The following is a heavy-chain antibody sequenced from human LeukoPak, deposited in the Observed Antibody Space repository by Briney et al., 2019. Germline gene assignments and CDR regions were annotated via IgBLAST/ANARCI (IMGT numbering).Heavy chain of an antibody. D-gene: IGHD2-21*02. Sequence: GESLKISCKGSGYSFNHYWIAWVRQMPGKGLEWMGRIDPRDSYTNYSPSFQGHVTISVDRSLSTVYLEWTTLKASDSALYYCARLYCGGDCPPDYWGQGTRVTVSS. CDR3: ARLYCGGDCPPDY. CDR1: GYSFNHYW. J-gene: IGHJ4*02. V-gene: IGHV5-10-1*01. CDR2: IDPRDSYT.